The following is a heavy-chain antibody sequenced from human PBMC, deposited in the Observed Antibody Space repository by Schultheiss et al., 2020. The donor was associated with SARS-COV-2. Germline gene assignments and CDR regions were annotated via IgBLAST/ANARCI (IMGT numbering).Heavy chain of an antibody. V-gene: IGHV3-7*03. Sequence: GGSLRLSCVASGFTFSYYWMSWVRQAPGKGLEWVANIKQAGSEKYYVDSVKGRFTISRDNAKNSLYLQMNSLRAEDTAVYYCARAGLETMVLSGNYYYYMDVWGKGTTVTVSS. D-gene: IGHD4/OR15-4a*01. CDR1: GFTFSYYW. CDR3: ARAGLETMVLSGNYYYYMDV. CDR2: IKQAGSEK. J-gene: IGHJ6*03.